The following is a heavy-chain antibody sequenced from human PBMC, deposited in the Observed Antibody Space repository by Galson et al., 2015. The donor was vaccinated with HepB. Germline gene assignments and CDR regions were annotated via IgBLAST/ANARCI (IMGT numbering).Heavy chain of an antibody. CDR3: ARSMQVVAAADH. CDR1: GFTFSRNS. Sequence: SLRLSCAASGFTFSRNSMRWVRQAPGKGLEWVAVIWHDGGNKYYADSVKGRFTISRDNSKNTVSLQMNSLREEDTAVYYCARSMQVVAAADHWGQGTLVTVSS. CDR2: IWHDGGNK. D-gene: IGHD6-13*01. J-gene: IGHJ4*02. V-gene: IGHV3-33*01.